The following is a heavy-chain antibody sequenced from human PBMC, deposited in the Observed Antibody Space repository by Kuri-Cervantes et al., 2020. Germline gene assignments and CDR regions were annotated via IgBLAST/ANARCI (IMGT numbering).Heavy chain of an antibody. CDR2: IFYSGST. V-gene: IGHV4-39*07. CDR3: ARVTLSIDYGDLDAFDI. CDR1: GGSISSSSYY. D-gene: IGHD4-17*01. Sequence: SETLSLTCTVSGGSISSSSYYWGWIRQPPGKGLEWIGSIFYSGSTYYNPSLKSRVAISVDTSKNQFSLKLSSVTAADTAVYYCARVTLSIDYGDLDAFDIWGQGTMVTVSS. J-gene: IGHJ3*02.